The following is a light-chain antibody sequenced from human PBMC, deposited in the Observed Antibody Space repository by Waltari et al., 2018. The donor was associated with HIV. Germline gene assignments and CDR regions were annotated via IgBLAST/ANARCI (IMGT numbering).Light chain of an antibody. Sequence: SVLTQPPSASGTPGQRVTTSCSGSTSNIGSNDVFWYQHLPGAAPKLLIHRNNQRPSAVPDRFSGSTSGTSASLAISGLRSEDEADYYCVAWDDSLRGVVFGGGTKVAAL. V-gene: IGLV1-47*01. CDR1: TSNIGSND. J-gene: IGLJ2*01. CDR3: VAWDDSLRGVV. CDR2: RNN.